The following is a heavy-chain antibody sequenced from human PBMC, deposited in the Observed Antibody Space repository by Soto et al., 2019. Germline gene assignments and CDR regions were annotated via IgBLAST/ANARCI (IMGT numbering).Heavy chain of an antibody. J-gene: IGHJ6*02. CDR3: VRDKRYYYYAMDV. CDR1: GFSFSDYY. CDR2: ITSTGSTI. Sequence: XGSLRLSFEACGFSFSDYYMSWVRQAPGKGLEWVSYITSTGSTIYYTDSVKGRFTVSRDNAKSSLYLQMNSLRDEDTAVYYCVRDKRYYYYAMDVWGQGTTVTVSS. V-gene: IGHV3-11*01.